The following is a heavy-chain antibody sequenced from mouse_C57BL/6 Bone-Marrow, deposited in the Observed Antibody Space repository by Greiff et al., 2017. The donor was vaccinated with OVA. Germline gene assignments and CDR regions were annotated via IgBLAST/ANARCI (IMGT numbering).Heavy chain of an antibody. CDR1: GYAFTNYL. J-gene: IGHJ2*01. CDR2: INPGSGGT. Sequence: QVHVKPSGAELVRPGTSVKVSCKASGYAFTNYLIEWVKQRPGQGLEWIGVINPGSGGTNYNEKFKGKATLTADKSSSTAYMQLSSLTSEDSAVYFCAREGYGSSYVDYWGQGTTLTVSS. CDR3: AREGYGSSYVDY. V-gene: IGHV1-54*01. D-gene: IGHD1-1*01.